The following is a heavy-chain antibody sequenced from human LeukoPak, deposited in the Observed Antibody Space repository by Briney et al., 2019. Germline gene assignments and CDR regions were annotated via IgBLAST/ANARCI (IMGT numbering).Heavy chain of an antibody. D-gene: IGHD3-9*01. CDR1: GFTFSSFW. J-gene: IGHJ6*02. CDR3: VRDGSDILTVYGMDV. CDR2: IKQDGNDK. Sequence: PGGSLRLSCAASGFTFSSFWMSWVRQPPGKGLEWVANIKQDGNDKNYIDSVKGRFTISRDNAKNSLYLQMNSLGAEDTAKYYCVRDGSDILTVYGMDVWGQGTTVTVSS. V-gene: IGHV3-7*01.